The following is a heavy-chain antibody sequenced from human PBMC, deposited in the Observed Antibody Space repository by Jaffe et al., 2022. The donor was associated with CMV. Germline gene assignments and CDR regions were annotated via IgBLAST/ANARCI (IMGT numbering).Heavy chain of an antibody. Sequence: QVQLVESGGGVVQPGRSLRLSCAASGFTFSSYGMHWVRQAPGKGLEWVAVIWYDGSNKYYADSVKGRFTISRDNSKNTLYLQMNSLRAEDTAVYYCARGQYCSGGSCTGIFDYWGQGTLVTVSS. CDR1: GFTFSSYG. CDR3: ARGQYCSGGSCTGIFDY. V-gene: IGHV3-33*01. J-gene: IGHJ4*02. CDR2: IWYDGSNK. D-gene: IGHD2-15*01.